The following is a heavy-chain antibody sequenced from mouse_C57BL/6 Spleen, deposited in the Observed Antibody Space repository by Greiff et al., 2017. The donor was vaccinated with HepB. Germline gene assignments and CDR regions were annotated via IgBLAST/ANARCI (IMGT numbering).Heavy chain of an antibody. J-gene: IGHJ2*01. D-gene: IGHD2-3*01. CDR3: ARFDDGYYDY. V-gene: IGHV1-81*01. CDR2: IYPRSGNT. Sequence: QVTLKESGAELARPGASVKLSCKASGYTFTSYGISWVKQRTGQGLEWIGEIYPRSGNTYYNEKFKGKATLTADKSSSTAYMELRSLTSEDSAVYFCARFDDGYYDYWGQGTTLTVSS. CDR1: GYTFTSYG.